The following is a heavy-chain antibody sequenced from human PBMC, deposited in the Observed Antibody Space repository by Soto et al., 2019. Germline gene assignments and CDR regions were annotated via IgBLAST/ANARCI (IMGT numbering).Heavy chain of an antibody. CDR2: IIPIVGRA. J-gene: IGHJ6*02. CDR3: ARSYSSSSFYYYGMDV. D-gene: IGHD6-6*01. V-gene: IGHV1-46*01. Sequence: GASVKVSCKASGYTFTSYYMHWVRQAPGQGLEWMGVIIPIVGRASYAQKFQGRVTITADESTSTAYMELSSLRSEDTAVYYCARSYSSSSFYYYGMDVWGQGTTVTVSS. CDR1: GYTFTSYY.